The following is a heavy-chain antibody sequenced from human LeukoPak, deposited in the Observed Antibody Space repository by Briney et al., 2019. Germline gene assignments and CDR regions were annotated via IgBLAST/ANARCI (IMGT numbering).Heavy chain of an antibody. D-gene: IGHD6-13*01. J-gene: IGHJ4*02. V-gene: IGHV3-15*01. CDR1: GFTFSNAW. Sequence: GGSLRLSCAASGFTFSNAWMSWVRQAPGKGLEWVGRIKSKTDGGTTDYAAPVKGRFTISRDDSKNTLYLQMNSLKTEDTAVYYCTGSFSSSWYGEDYFXXWGQGTLVT. CDR3: TGSFSSSWYGEDYFXX. CDR2: IKSKTDGGTT.